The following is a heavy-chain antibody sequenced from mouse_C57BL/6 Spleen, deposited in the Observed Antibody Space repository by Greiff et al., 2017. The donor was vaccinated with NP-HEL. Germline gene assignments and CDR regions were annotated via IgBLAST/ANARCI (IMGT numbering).Heavy chain of an antibody. CDR3: ARHGCSRYLDV. Sequence: EVQGVESGGDLVKPGGSLKLSCAASGFTFSSYGMSWVRQTPDKRLEWVATISSGGSYTYYPDSVKGRFTISRDNATNTLYLQMSSLTSEDTAMYYCARHGCSRYLDVWGTGTTVTVSS. D-gene: IGHD1-1*01. V-gene: IGHV5-6*01. CDR2: ISSGGSYT. J-gene: IGHJ1*03. CDR1: GFTFSSYG.